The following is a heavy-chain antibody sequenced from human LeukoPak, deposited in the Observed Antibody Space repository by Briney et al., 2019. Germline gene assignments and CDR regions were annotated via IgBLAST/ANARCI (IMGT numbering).Heavy chain of an antibody. D-gene: IGHD3-9*01. Sequence: GGSLRLSCAASGFTFSSYGMHWVRQAPGKGLEWVAVIWYDGSNKYYADSVKGRFTISRDNSKNTLYLQMNSLRAEDTAVYYCARDLNREDFDYWGQGALVVVSS. V-gene: IGHV3-33*01. CDR2: IWYDGSNK. J-gene: IGHJ4*02. CDR1: GFTFSSYG. CDR3: ARDLNREDFDY.